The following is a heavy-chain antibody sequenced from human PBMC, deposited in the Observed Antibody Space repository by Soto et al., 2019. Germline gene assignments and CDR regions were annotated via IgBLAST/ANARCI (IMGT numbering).Heavy chain of an antibody. CDR2: IYYSGST. J-gene: IGHJ6*02. V-gene: IGHV4-59*01. CDR3: ARDLPGPPRRYCDFWSGAYGMDV. D-gene: IGHD3-3*01. Sequence: SETLSLTCTVSGGSISSSYWSWIRQPPGKGLEWIGYIYYSGSTNYNPSLKSRVTITVDTSKNQYSLKLSSVTAADTAVYYCARDLPGPPRRYCDFWSGAYGMDVWGQGTTVTVSS. CDR1: GGSISSSY.